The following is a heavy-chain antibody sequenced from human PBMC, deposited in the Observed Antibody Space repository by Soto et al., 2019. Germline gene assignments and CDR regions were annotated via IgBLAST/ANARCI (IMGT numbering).Heavy chain of an antibody. V-gene: IGHV4-31*03. Sequence: TLSLTCTVSGGSISSGGYYWSWIRQHPGKGLEWIGYIYYSGSTYYNPSLKSRVTISVDTSKNQFSLKLSSVTAADTAVYYCARVVRNYYYYYYMDVWGKGTTVTVSS. CDR1: GGSISSGGYY. D-gene: IGHD4-4*01. J-gene: IGHJ6*03. CDR3: ARVVRNYYYYYYMDV. CDR2: IYYSGST.